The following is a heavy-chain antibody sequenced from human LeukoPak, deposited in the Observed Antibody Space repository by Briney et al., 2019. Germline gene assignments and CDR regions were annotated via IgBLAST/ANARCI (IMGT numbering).Heavy chain of an antibody. J-gene: IGHJ6*03. D-gene: IGHD2-15*01. Sequence: SETLSLTCTVSGGSISSYYWSWLRQPPGKGLEWIGYIYYSGSTNYNPSLKSRVTISVDTSKSQFSLKLSSVTAADTAVYYCARGKGYCSGGSCYLPMYYYYYYYMDVWGKGTTVTISS. CDR2: IYYSGST. CDR1: GGSISSYY. V-gene: IGHV4-59*01. CDR3: ARGKGYCSGGSCYLPMYYYYYYYMDV.